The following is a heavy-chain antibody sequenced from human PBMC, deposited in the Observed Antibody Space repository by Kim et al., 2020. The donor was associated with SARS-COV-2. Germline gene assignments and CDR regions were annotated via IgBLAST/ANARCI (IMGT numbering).Heavy chain of an antibody. J-gene: IGHJ4*02. V-gene: IGHV1-18*01. CDR2: IXXYNGNT. Sequence: ASVKVSCKASGYTFTSYGISWVRQAPGQGLEXXGWIXXYNGNTNYAQKLQSRVTXXXDTXXSTXXXELXXLRSDDTAVYXCAXXXGXXXGYXXXYWGXXTLVTVSS. D-gene: IGHD3-22*01. CDR3: AXXXGXXXGYXXXY. CDR1: GYTFTSYG.